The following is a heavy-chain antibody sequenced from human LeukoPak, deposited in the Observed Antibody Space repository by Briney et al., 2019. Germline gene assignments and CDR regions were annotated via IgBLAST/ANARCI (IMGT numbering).Heavy chain of an antibody. D-gene: IGHD3-22*01. CDR2: ISGSGGST. J-gene: IGHJ4*02. CDR1: RFTFSRYA. V-gene: IGHV3-23*01. Sequence: GGSLRLSCAASRFTFSRYAMNWVRQAPGKGLEWVSAISGSGGSTYYADSVKGRFAISRDNSKNTLYLQMNSLRAEDTAVYYCARGTTSGYYWFDYWGQGALVTVSS. CDR3: ARGTTSGYYWFDY.